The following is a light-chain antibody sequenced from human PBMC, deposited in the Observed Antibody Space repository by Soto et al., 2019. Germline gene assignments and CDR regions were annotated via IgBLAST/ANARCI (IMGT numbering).Light chain of an antibody. V-gene: IGKV1-33*01. CDR1: QDISNY. CDR3: QQYDFLPRT. Sequence: DIQMTQSPSSLSASIGDRVTITCQASQDISNYLNWFQQIPGKAPKLLIYDASNLEAGVPSRLSGSGSGTDFTFTITSLQSGDIETYYWQQYDFLPRTFGQGTRLEIK. CDR2: DAS. J-gene: IGKJ5*01.